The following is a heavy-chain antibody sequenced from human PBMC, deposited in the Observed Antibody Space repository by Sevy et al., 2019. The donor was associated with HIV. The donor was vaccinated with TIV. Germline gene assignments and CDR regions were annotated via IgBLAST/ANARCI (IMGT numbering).Heavy chain of an antibody. CDR2: INPNSGGT. D-gene: IGHD3-10*01. CDR1: GYTFTGYY. Sequence: ASVKVSCKASGYTFTGYYMHWVRQAPGQGLEWMGWINPNSGGTNYAQKFQGRVTMTRDTSISTAYMERSRLRSDDTAVYYCARDRGGPRYGMDVWGQGTTVTVSS. V-gene: IGHV1-2*02. J-gene: IGHJ6*02. CDR3: ARDRGGPRYGMDV.